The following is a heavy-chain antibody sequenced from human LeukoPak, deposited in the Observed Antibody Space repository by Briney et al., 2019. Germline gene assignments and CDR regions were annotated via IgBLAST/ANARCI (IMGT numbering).Heavy chain of an antibody. V-gene: IGHV5-51*01. CDR3: ARHGNDILTGYESPYYYYGMDV. CDR2: IYPGDSDT. Sequence: GESLKISCKGSGYSFTSYWIGWVRQMPGKGLEWMGIIYPGDSDTRYSPSFQGQVTISADKSISTAYLQWSSLKASDTAMYYCARHGNDILTGYESPYYYYGMDVWGQGTTVTVSS. J-gene: IGHJ6*02. D-gene: IGHD3-9*01. CDR1: GYSFTSYW.